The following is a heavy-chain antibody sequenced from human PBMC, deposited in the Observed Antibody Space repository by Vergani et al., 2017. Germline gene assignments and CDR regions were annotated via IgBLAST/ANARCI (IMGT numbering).Heavy chain of an antibody. CDR1: GFTFSSYA. CDR2: IYSGGSST. V-gene: IGHV3-23*03. J-gene: IGHJ4*02. D-gene: IGHD4-11*01. Sequence: EVQLLESGGGLVQPGGSLRLSCAASGFTFSSYAMSWVRQAPGKGLEWVSVIYSGGSSTYYADSVKGRFTISRDNSKNTLYLQMNSLRAEDTAVYYCASLLQDYWGQGTLVTVSS. CDR3: ASLLQDY.